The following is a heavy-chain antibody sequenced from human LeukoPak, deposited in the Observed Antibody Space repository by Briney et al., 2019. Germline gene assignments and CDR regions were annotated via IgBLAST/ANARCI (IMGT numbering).Heavy chain of an antibody. CDR2: ISGVASST. J-gene: IGHJ6*03. CDR1: GFTLSSYA. D-gene: IGHD3-10*01. V-gene: IGHV3-23*01. CDR3: AKYELSGSGSYSWGNMDV. Sequence: GGSLRPSCAASGFTLSSYAMRWVRQAPRNGLEWDSGISGVASSTPSAGTVNGRFVMSRDNSKSAMYVQMNSLKSKDTAVYYCAKYELSGSGSYSWGNMDVWGKGTTVTVSS.